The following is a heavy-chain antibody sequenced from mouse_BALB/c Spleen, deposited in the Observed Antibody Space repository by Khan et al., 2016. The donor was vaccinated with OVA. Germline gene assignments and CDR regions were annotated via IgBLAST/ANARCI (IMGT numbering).Heavy chain of an antibody. CDR3: ARLEDI. CDR2: ICAGCST. V-gene: IGHV2-9*02. Sequence: VELVESGPGLVAPSQTLYITCTVSGFSLTSYGVHWVRQPPGKGLEWLGVICAGCSTTYNSAHMSRLSISKDNSKSQVFLKMNSLQTDDTAMYYCARLEDIWGQGTTLTVSS. CDR1: GFSLTSYG. J-gene: IGHJ2*01. D-gene: IGHD1-3*01.